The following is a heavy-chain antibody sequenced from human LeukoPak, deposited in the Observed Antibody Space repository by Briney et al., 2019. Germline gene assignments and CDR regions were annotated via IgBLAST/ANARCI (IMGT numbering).Heavy chain of an antibody. J-gene: IGHJ4*02. Sequence: SETLSLTCTVSGGSVSSGGYHWSWIRQPPGKGLEWIGYIYNTGSTNYNPSLKSRVTISVDTSKNQFSLKLSSVTAADTAVYHCARGPSWSYFDYWGQGTLVTVSS. CDR1: GGSVSSGGYH. CDR3: ARGPSWSYFDY. D-gene: IGHD3-3*01. V-gene: IGHV4-61*08. CDR2: IYNTGST.